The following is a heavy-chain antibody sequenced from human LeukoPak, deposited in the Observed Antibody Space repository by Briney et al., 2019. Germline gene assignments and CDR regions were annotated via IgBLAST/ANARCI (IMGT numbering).Heavy chain of an antibody. CDR1: GFTFSSYG. CDR2: IWYDGSNK. CDR3: AKGDYDYGGFDP. Sequence: PGRSLRLSCAASGFTFSSYGMHWVRQAPGKGLEWVAVIWYDGSNKYYADSVKGRCTISRDNSKNTLYLQMNSLRAEDTAVYYCAKGDYDYGGFDPWGQGTLVTVSS. J-gene: IGHJ5*02. D-gene: IGHD3-3*01. V-gene: IGHV3-33*06.